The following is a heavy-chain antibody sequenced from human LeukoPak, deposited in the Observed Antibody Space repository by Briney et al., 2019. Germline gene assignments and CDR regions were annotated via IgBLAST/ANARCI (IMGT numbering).Heavy chain of an antibody. Sequence: GGSLRLSCAASGFTFSSFAMSWVRQAPGKGLEWVSTIGGSSGNTYYADSVKGRFTISRDNSKNTLYLQMNSLRADDTAVYYCAKRGDGRKERYYFDSWGQGTLVTVSS. CDR2: IGGSSGNT. CDR1: GFTFSSFA. CDR3: AKRGDGRKERYYFDS. D-gene: IGHD4-23*01. J-gene: IGHJ4*02. V-gene: IGHV3-23*01.